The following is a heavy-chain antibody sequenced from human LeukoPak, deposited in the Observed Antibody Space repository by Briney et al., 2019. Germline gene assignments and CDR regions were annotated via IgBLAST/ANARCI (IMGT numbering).Heavy chain of an antibody. Sequence: GGSLRLSCAASGFTFSTYAMSWVRQAPGKGLEWVSTISGSGGNTYYADSVKGRFTISRDNSKNTLNLQMNSLRAEDTAVYYCAKDEVEGATSDCWGQGTLVTVSS. V-gene: IGHV3-23*01. CDR1: GFTFSTYA. J-gene: IGHJ4*02. CDR3: AKDEVEGATSDC. CDR2: ISGSGGNT. D-gene: IGHD1-26*01.